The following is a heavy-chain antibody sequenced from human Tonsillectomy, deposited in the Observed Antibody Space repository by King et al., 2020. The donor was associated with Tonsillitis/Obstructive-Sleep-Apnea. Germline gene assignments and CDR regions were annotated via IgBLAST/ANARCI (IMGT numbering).Heavy chain of an antibody. V-gene: IGHV3-9*01. J-gene: IGHJ6*03. CDR1: GFTFDDYA. CDR3: AKAMAPAGYYYYMDV. D-gene: IGHD2-2*01. CDR2: ISWSSGSI. Sequence: VQLVESGGGLVQPGRSLRLSCAASGFTFDDYAMHWVRQAPGKGLEWVSGISWSSGSIAYADSVKGRFTISRDNAKNSQYLQMNSLRAEDTALYYCAKAMAPAGYYYYMDVWGKGTTVTVSS.